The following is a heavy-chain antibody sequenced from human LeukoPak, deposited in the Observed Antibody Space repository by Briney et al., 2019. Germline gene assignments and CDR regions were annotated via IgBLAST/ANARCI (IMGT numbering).Heavy chain of an antibody. CDR1: GGTFSSYA. CDR2: IIPIFGIA. Sequence: SVKVSCKASGGTFSSYAISWVRQAPGQGLEWMGRIIPIFGIANYAQKFQGRVTITADKSTSTAYMELSSLRSEDTAVYYCARGVGSGRAYFDYWGQGTLVTVSS. J-gene: IGHJ4*02. V-gene: IGHV1-69*04. CDR3: ARGVGSGRAYFDY. D-gene: IGHD6-19*01.